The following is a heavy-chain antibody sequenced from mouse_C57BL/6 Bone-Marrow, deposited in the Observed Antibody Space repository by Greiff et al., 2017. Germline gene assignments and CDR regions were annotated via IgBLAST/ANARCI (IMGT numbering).Heavy chain of an antibody. CDR3: ARENWDWFAY. D-gene: IGHD4-1*01. Sequence: QVQLQQSGAELARPGASVKLSCKASGYTFTSSGISWVKQRTGQGLEWIGEIYPRSGNTYYNEKFKGKATLTADKSSSTAYMELRSLTSEDSAVYFCARENWDWFAYWGQGTLVTVSA. V-gene: IGHV1-81*01. J-gene: IGHJ3*01. CDR1: GYTFTSSG. CDR2: IYPRSGNT.